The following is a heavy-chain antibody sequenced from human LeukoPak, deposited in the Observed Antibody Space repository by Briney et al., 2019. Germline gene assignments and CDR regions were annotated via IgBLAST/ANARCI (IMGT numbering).Heavy chain of an antibody. CDR1: DESISSYY. V-gene: IGHV4-59*01. CDR3: ARAGLGYAFDI. Sequence: SQTLSLTCSVSDESISSYYWSWIRQPPGKGLEWIGYIYYSGSTNYNPSLKSRVTISVDTSKNQFSLKLSSVTAADTAVYYCARAGLGYAFDIWGQGTMVTVSS. J-gene: IGHJ3*02. D-gene: IGHD3-16*01. CDR2: IYYSGST.